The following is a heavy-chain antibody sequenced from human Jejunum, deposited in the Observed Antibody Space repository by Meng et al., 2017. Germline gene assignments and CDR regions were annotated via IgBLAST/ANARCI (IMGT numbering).Heavy chain of an antibody. D-gene: IGHD6-13*01. CDR3: VKDKATAGTLGYTH. CDR2: INGLGSNT. Sequence: GGSLRLSCTVSGFTFKNYAMIWVRQAPGKGLESVSSINGLGSNTYYADSVKGRFTISRDNSKNTLYLQMNSLTAEDTAIYYCVKDKATAGTLGYTHWGQGTLVTVSS. CDR1: GFTFKNYA. V-gene: IGHV3-23*01. J-gene: IGHJ4*02.